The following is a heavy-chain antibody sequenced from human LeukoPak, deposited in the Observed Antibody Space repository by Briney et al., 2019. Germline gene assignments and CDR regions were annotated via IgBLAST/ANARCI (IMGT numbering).Heavy chain of an antibody. D-gene: IGHD1-26*01. V-gene: IGHV3-48*04. Sequence: SGGSLRLSCAASGFTFSSYWMSWVRQAPGKGLEWVAYISGSGLSIYYADSVKGRFTISRDNAKNSLYLQMNSLRAEDTALYYCARDYYPDYSGSYYRPGGYWGQGTLVTVSS. CDR2: ISGSGLSI. CDR3: ARDYYPDYSGSYYRPGGY. J-gene: IGHJ4*02. CDR1: GFTFSSYW.